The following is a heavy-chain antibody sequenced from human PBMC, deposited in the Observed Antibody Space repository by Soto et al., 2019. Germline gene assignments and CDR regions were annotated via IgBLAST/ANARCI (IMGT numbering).Heavy chain of an antibody. D-gene: IGHD2-2*01. CDR2: ISAYNGNT. CDR3: AGGVPAAAQGWFDP. Sequence: QVQLVQSGAEVKKPGASVKVSCKASGYTFTSYGISWVRQAPGQGLEWMGWISAYNGNTNYAQKLQGRVTMTTDTSTGTADMERRSLRSDDTAVYYCAGGVPAAAQGWFDPWGQGTLVTVSS. V-gene: IGHV1-18*01. J-gene: IGHJ5*02. CDR1: GYTFTSYG.